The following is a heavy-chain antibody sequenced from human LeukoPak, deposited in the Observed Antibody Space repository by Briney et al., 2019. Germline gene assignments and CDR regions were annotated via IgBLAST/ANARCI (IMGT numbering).Heavy chain of an antibody. J-gene: IGHJ4*02. CDR1: GFTFTSYW. V-gene: IGHV3-74*01. Sequence: GGSLRLSCAASGFTFTSYWMHLVRQAPGKGLVWVSRINSDGTSTAYADSVKGRFTISRDNAKNMLYLQMNSLRVDDTAVYYCVRGAPFDYWGQGTLVAVSS. CDR3: VRGAPFDY. D-gene: IGHD1-26*01. CDR2: INSDGTST.